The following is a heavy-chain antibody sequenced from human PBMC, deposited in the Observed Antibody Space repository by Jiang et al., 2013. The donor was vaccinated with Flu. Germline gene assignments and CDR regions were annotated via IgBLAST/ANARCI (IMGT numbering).Heavy chain of an antibody. CDR1: GFTFSSYA. J-gene: IGHJ5*02. D-gene: IGHD2-2*01. CDR2: ISGSGGST. CDR3: AKDRFSSTSCPNWFDP. V-gene: IGHV3-23*01. Sequence: VQLLESGGGLVQPGGSLRLSCAASGFTFSSYAMSWVRQAPGKGLEWVSAISGSGGSTYYADSVKGRFTISRDNSKNTLYLQMNSLRAEGTAVYYCAKDRFSSTSCPNWFDPWGQGTLVTVSS.